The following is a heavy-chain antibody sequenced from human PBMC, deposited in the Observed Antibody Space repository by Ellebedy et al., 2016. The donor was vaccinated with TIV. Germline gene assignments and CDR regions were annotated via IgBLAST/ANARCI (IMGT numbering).Heavy chain of an antibody. CDR3: ASSRLKDSSGYYYFADY. CDR1: GYSFTSYW. Sequence: GGSLRLXCKGSGYSFTSYWISWVRQMPGKGLEWMGRIDPSDSYTNYSPSFQGHVTISADKSISTAYLQWSSLKASDTAMYYCASSRLKDSSGYYYFADYWGQGTLVTVSS. D-gene: IGHD3-22*01. CDR2: IDPSDSYT. J-gene: IGHJ4*02. V-gene: IGHV5-10-1*01.